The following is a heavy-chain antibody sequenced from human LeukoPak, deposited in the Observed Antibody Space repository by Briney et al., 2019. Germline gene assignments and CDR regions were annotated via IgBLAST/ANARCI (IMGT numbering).Heavy chain of an antibody. V-gene: IGHV4-59*01. D-gene: IGHD3-22*01. CDR3: ARHDSSGYYN. Sequence: PSETLSLTCSVSGGSISSYYWSWIRQPPGKGLEWIGYLSYSGSTNYSPSLKSRVTISLDTSKNQFSLKLISVTAAGTAVYYCARHDSSGYYNWGQGMLVTVSS. CDR1: GGSISSYY. CDR2: LSYSGST. J-gene: IGHJ4*02.